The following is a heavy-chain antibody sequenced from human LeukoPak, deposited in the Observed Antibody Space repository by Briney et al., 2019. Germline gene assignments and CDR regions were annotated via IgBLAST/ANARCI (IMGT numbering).Heavy chain of an antibody. CDR3: AREPGDSSGWSE. J-gene: IGHJ4*02. CDR1: GFTFSRYN. V-gene: IGHV3-21*01. D-gene: IGHD6-19*01. CDR2: ISSSSNYI. Sequence: PGGSLRLSCAASGFTFSRYNMNWVRQAPGKGLEWVSSISSSSNYIYYADSVKGRFTISRDNAKNSLYLQMNSLRAEDTAVYYCAREPGDSSGWSEWGQGTLVTVSS.